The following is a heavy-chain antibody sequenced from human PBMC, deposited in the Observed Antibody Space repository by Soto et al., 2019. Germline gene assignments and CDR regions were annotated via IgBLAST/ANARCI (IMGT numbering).Heavy chain of an antibody. V-gene: IGHV4-59*01. CDR1: GGSISSYY. J-gene: IGHJ4*02. CDR2: IYYSGST. CDR3: ARVDLPAIYFDY. Sequence: QVQLQESGPGLVKPSETLSLTCTVSGGSISSYYWSWIRQPPGKGLEWIGYIYYSGSTNYNPSLKSRVTISVDTSKNQFSLKLSSVTAADTAVYYCARVDLPAIYFDYWGQGTLVTVSS. D-gene: IGHD3-3*01.